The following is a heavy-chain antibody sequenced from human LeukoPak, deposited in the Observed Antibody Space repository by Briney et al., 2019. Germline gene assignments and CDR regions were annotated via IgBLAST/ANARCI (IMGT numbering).Heavy chain of an antibody. V-gene: IGHV4-4*08. CDR3: ARVGVLRYFDWDPYYYYYYYMDV. Sequence: PSETLSLTCTVSGGSISSYYWTWIRQPPGKGLEWIGRIYTSGSTNYNPSLKSRVTISVDTSKNQFSLKLSSVTAADTAVYYCARVGVLRYFDWDPYYYYYYYMDVWGKGTTVTVSS. CDR2: IYTSGST. J-gene: IGHJ6*03. D-gene: IGHD3-9*01. CDR1: GGSISSYY.